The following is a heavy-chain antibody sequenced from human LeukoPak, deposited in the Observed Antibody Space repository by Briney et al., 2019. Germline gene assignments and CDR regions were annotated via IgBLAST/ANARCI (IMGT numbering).Heavy chain of an antibody. CDR3: ARDTQDYYDSSGYPVL. CDR1: GGTFSSYT. V-gene: IGHV1-69*04. CDR2: IIPILGIA. J-gene: IGHJ4*02. D-gene: IGHD3-22*01. Sequence: ASVKVSCKASGGTFSSYTISWVRQAPGQGLEWMGRIIPILGIANYAQKFQGRVTITADKSTSTAYMELSSLRSEDTAVYYYARDTQDYYDSSGYPVLWGQGTLVTVSS.